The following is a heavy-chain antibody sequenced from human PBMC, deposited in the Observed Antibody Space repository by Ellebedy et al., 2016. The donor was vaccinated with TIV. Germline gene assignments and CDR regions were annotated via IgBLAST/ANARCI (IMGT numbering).Heavy chain of an antibody. CDR1: GFTFSSYA. J-gene: IGHJ4*02. CDR2: ISGGGIST. Sequence: PGGSLRLSCAASGFTFSSYAMSWVRQAPGKGLEWVSAISGGGISTYYADSVKGRFTISRDTSKNTLHLQMNSLRAEDTAVYYCAKDYFYVRSGGYFDYWGQGTLVTVSS. V-gene: IGHV3-23*01. D-gene: IGHD3-22*01. CDR3: AKDYFYVRSGGYFDY.